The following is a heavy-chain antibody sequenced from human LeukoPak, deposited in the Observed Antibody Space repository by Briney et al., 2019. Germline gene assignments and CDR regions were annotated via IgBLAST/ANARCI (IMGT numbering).Heavy chain of an antibody. V-gene: IGHV3-30*02. CDR3: AKERPLKGGFDP. CDR1: GFSLTTYG. D-gene: IGHD3-16*01. J-gene: IGHJ5*02. Sequence: GGSLRLSCEVSGFSLTTYGMLWVRQAPGKGLEWVAFIRSNGINTYYGDSVKGRFTISSDISKSTLYLQMNSLTTDDTALYFCAKERPLKGGFDPWGQGSLVIVSS. CDR2: IRSNGINT.